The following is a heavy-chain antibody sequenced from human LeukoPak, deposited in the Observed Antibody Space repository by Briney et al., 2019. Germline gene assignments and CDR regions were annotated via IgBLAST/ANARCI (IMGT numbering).Heavy chain of an antibody. Sequence: GRSLRFSCAASGFTFDDYAMHWVRQAPGNGLEWVSGISWNSGSIGYADSVKGRFTISRDNAKNSLYLQMNSLRAEDTALYYCAKDKGYSVAVGMDVWGQGTTVTVSS. CDR1: GFTFDDYA. D-gene: IGHD2-15*01. CDR3: AKDKGYSVAVGMDV. V-gene: IGHV3-9*01. J-gene: IGHJ6*02. CDR2: ISWNSGSI.